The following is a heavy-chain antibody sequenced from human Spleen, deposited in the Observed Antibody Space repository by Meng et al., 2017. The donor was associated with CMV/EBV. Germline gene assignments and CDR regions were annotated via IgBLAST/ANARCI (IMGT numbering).Heavy chain of an antibody. D-gene: IGHD4-11*01. CDR3: ARELRNSNYKYYFDY. Sequence: GESLRLSCAASGFTVSSNYMSWVRQAPGKGLEWVSVIYSGGSTYYADSVKGRFTISRDNSKNTLYLQMNSLRAEDTAVYYCARELRNSNYKYYFDYWGQGTLVTVSS. V-gene: IGHV3-53*05. CDR2: IYSGGST. J-gene: IGHJ4*02. CDR1: GFTVSSNY.